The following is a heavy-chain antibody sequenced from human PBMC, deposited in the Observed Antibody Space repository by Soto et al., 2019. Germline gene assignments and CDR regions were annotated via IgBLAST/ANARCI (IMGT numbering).Heavy chain of an antibody. CDR2: VYSSGAT. CDR3: TKGPNWNYYYYGVDV. V-gene: IGHV4-4*07. Sequence: SETLSLTCTVSGDSVSNYYWSWIRQPAGRGLEWIGRVYSSGATNYNPSLNGRVTMSVDTSRNQFSLRLSSVTAADTAIYYCTKGPNWNYYYYGVDVWGQGTAVTVSS. D-gene: IGHD1-20*01. J-gene: IGHJ6*02. CDR1: GDSVSNYY.